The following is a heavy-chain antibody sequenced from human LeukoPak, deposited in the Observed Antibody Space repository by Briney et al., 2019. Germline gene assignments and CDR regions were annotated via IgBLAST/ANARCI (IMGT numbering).Heavy chain of an antibody. CDR3: ARDTAMVTEVLDY. D-gene: IGHD5-18*01. Sequence: GGSLRLSCAASGFSFSSFWMHWVRQAPGKGLVWVSGIKSDGAGTSYVDSVKGRFTISRDNAKNTLDLQMNSLGAEDTAVYYCARDTAMVTEVLDYWGQGTLVTVSS. V-gene: IGHV3-74*01. J-gene: IGHJ4*02. CDR2: IKSDGAGT. CDR1: GFSFSSFW.